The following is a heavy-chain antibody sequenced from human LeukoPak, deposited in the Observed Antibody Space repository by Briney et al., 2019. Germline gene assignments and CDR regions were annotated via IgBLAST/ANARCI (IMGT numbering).Heavy chain of an antibody. V-gene: IGHV3-73*01. D-gene: IGHD6-19*01. CDR2: IRSIANSYAT. CDR1: GFTFSGSA. Sequence: PGGSLRLSCAASGFTFSGSAMHWVRQASGKGLEWVGRIRSIANSYATAYAASVKGRFTISRDDSKNTAYLQMNSLKTEDTAVYYCTGRYSSGENWFDPWGQGTLVTVSS. J-gene: IGHJ5*02. CDR3: TGRYSSGENWFDP.